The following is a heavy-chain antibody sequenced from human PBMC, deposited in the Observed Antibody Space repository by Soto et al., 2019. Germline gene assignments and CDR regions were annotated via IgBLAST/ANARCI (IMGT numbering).Heavy chain of an antibody. V-gene: IGHV1-18*04. CDR2: ISAYNGNT. D-gene: IGHD3-22*01. CDR1: GYSFTSYG. Sequence: VASVKVSCKASGYSFTSYGISWVRQAPGQGLEWMGWISAYNGNTNYAQKLQGRVTMTTDTSTSTAYMELRSLRSDETAVYYCAREAKYYYDSSGYYYYYGMEVWGQGTTVTVSS. J-gene: IGHJ6*02. CDR3: AREAKYYYDSSGYYYYYGMEV.